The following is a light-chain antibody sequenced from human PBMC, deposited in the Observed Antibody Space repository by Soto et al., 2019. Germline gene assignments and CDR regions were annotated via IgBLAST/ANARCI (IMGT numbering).Light chain of an antibody. CDR1: SSNIGSNY. CDR2: RNN. J-gene: IGLJ2*01. Sequence: QPVLTQPPSASGTPGQRVTISCSGSSSNIGSNYVYWYQQLPGTAPKLLIYRNNQRPSGVPDRFSGSKSGTSASLAISGLRSEDEADYYCVAWDDSLSGVVFGGGTKLTVL. V-gene: IGLV1-47*01. CDR3: VAWDDSLSGVV.